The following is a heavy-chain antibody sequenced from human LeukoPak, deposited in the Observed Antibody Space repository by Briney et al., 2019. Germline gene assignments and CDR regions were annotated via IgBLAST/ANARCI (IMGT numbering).Heavy chain of an antibody. Sequence: GGSLRLSCTASGFTFGDYAMSWVRQAPGKGLEWVGFIRSKAYGGTTEYAASVKGRFTISRDDSKSIAYLQMNSLKTEDTAVYYCTRAGGYSYGDFDYWGQGTLVTVSS. J-gene: IGHJ4*02. CDR3: TRAGGYSYGDFDY. CDR2: IRSKAYGGTT. D-gene: IGHD5-18*01. V-gene: IGHV3-49*04. CDR1: GFTFGDYA.